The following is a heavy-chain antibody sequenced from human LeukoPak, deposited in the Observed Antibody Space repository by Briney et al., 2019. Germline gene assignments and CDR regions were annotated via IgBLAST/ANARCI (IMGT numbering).Heavy chain of an antibody. J-gene: IGHJ6*02. CDR1: GFTFSSYA. CDR3: ARFFWSGFGPRPGMDV. Sequence: GGSLRLSCAASGFTFSSYAMHWVRQAAGKGLEWVAVISYDGSNKYYADSVKGRFTISRDNSKNTLYLQMNSLRAEDTAVYYCARFFWSGFGPRPGMDVWGQGTTVTVSS. CDR2: ISYDGSNK. V-gene: IGHV3-30-3*01. D-gene: IGHD3-3*01.